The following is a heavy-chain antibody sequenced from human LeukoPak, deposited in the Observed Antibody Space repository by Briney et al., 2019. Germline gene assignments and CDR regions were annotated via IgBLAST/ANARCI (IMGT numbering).Heavy chain of an antibody. J-gene: IGHJ4*02. CDR2: ISGSGGST. CDR1: GFTFSSYA. V-gene: IGHV3-23*01. D-gene: IGHD6-19*01. Sequence: AGGSLRLSCAASGFTFSSYAMSWVRQAPGKGLEWVSAISGSGGSTYYADSVKGRFTISRDNSKNTLYLQMNSLRAEDTAVYYCAKAELRIAVAGYFGYWGQGTLVTVSS. CDR3: AKAELRIAVAGYFGY.